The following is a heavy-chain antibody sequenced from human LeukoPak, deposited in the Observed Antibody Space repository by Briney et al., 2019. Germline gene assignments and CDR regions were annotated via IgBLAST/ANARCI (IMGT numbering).Heavy chain of an antibody. CDR1: GYTFTSYY. CDR3: AREAAGNAFDY. J-gene: IGHJ4*02. CDR2: INPSGGST. D-gene: IGHD6-13*01. V-gene: IGHV1-46*01. Sequence: ASVKVSCKASGYTFTSYYMHWVRQAPGQGLEWMGIINPSGGSTSYAQKFQGRVTMTRDMSTSTVYMALSSLRSEDTAVYYCAREAAGNAFDYWGQGTLVTVSS.